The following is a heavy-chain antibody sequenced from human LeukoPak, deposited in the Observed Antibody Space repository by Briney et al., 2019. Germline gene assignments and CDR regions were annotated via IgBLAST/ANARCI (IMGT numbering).Heavy chain of an antibody. J-gene: IGHJ4*02. CDR3: ARASITMVRGVILFDY. Sequence: ASVKVSCKASGYTFTSYGISWVRQPPGQGLEWMGWISAYNGNTNYAQKLQGRVTMTTDTSTSTAYMELRSLRSDDTAVYYCARASITMVRGVILFDYWGQGTLVTVSS. CDR1: GYTFTSYG. D-gene: IGHD3-10*01. V-gene: IGHV1-18*04. CDR2: ISAYNGNT.